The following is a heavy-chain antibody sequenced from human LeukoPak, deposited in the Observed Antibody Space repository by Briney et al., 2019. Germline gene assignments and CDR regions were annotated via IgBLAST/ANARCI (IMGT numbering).Heavy chain of an antibody. CDR3: TRTSMLRGDDY. V-gene: IGHV3-49*04. CDR1: GFTFGDYA. J-gene: IGHJ4*02. CDR2: IRSKTYGGTT. D-gene: IGHD3-10*01. Sequence: GGSLRLSCTASGFTFGDYAMNWVRQAPGKGLEWVGFIRSKTYGGTTEYAASVKGRFTISRDDSKSIAYLQMNSLKSEDTAVYSCTRTSMLRGDDYWGQGTLVTVSS.